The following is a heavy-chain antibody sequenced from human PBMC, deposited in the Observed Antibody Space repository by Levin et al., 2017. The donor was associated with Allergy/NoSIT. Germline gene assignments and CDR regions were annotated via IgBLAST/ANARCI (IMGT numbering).Heavy chain of an antibody. CDR1: GYAFTGYY. V-gene: IGHV1-2*02. CDR2: INPDSGGT. CDR3: AKVGSSWYQLGYFDH. J-gene: IGHJ4*02. D-gene: IGHD6-13*01. Sequence: GASVKVSCKASGYAFTGYYIHWVRQAPGQGLEWMGWINPDSGGTNYAQKFQGRVTMTRDTSISTAYMELTRLRSDDTAVYYCAKVGSSWYQLGYFDHWGQGTLVTVSS.